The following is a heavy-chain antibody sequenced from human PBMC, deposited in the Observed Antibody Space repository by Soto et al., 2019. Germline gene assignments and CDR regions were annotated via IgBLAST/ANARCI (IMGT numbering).Heavy chain of an antibody. CDR2: ISAYNGDT. CDR3: ARDDTEWELPTYGMDV. J-gene: IGHJ6*02. Sequence: ASVKVSCKTSGYTFTRYGITWMRQAPGQGLEWMGWISAYNGDTNYAPKLQGRVSMTTDTSTSTAYMELRSLRSDDTAVYYCARDDTEWELPTYGMDVWGQGTTVTVSS. CDR1: GYTFTRYG. D-gene: IGHD1-26*01. V-gene: IGHV1-18*01.